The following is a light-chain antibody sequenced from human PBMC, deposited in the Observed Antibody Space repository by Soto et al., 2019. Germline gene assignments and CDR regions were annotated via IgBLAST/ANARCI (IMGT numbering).Light chain of an antibody. CDR1: SSDVGRYDR. CDR3: SSYTSSSRYI. V-gene: IGLV2-18*02. Sequence: QSGLTEPPSVSGSPGQSVTISCTGTSSDVGRYDRVSWYQQSPGTAPKLIIYEVTNRPSGVPDRFSGSKSGNTASLTISGLQAEDEADFYCSSYTSSSRYIFGTGTKVTVL. J-gene: IGLJ1*01. CDR2: EVT.